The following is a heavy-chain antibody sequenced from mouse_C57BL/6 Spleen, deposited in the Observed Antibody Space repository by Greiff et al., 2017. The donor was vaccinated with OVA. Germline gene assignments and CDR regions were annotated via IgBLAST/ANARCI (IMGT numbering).Heavy chain of an antibody. J-gene: IGHJ2*01. Sequence: EVQLVESGPGLVKPSQSLSLTCSVTGYSITSGYYWNWIRQFPGNKLEWMGYISYDGSNNYNPSLKNRISITRDTSKNQFFLKLNSVTTEDTATYYCARGGGGPLDYWGQGTTLTVSS. D-gene: IGHD6-1*01. V-gene: IGHV3-6*01. CDR2: ISYDGSN. CDR3: ARGGGGPLDY. CDR1: GYSITSGYY.